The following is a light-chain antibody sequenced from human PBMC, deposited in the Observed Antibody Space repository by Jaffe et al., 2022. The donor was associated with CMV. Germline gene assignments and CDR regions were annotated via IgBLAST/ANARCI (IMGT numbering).Light chain of an antibody. J-gene: IGLJ1*01. Sequence: QSVLNQPPSASGSPGQTVTISCSGSSSNIGSKTVNWYQHLPGTAPKLLIYGNRDRPSGVPDRVSGSRSGTSASLAITGLQSEDEGDYYCAAWDVSLNVFVFGTGTRVTVL. CDR3: AAWDVSLNVFV. CDR1: SSNIGSKT. V-gene: IGLV1-44*01. CDR2: GNR.